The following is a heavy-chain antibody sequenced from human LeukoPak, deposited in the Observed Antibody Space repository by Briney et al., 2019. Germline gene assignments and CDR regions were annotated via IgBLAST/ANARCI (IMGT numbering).Heavy chain of an antibody. CDR1: GFTFTDYW. Sequence: PGGSLRLSCAASGFTFTDYWMHWIRQAPGGGLVWLSRISGDGSTAYYADPVKGRFTISRDNAKNTLYLQMNSLKPGDTAVYYCARAHTGFDSWGQGTLVTVSS. V-gene: IGHV3-74*01. CDR2: ISGDGSTA. J-gene: IGHJ4*02. CDR3: ARAHTGFDS.